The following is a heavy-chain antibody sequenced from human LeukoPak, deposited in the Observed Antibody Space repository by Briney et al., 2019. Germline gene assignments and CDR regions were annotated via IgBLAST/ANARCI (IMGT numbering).Heavy chain of an antibody. CDR1: GFTVSSNS. CDR2: IYSDNT. CDR3: AREIPRPNFFDY. J-gene: IGHJ4*02. V-gene: IGHV3-66*03. Sequence: PGGSLRLSCTVSGFTVSSNSMSWVRQAPGKGLEWVSFIYSDNTHYSDSVKGRFTISRDNSKNTLYVQMNSLTIDDTAVYYCAREIPRPNFFDYWGQGTQVTVSS. D-gene: IGHD6-6*01.